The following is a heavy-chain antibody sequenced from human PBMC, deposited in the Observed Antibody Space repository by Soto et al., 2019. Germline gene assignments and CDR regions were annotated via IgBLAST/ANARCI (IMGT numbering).Heavy chain of an antibody. CDR2: ISWNSGSI. V-gene: IGHV3-9*01. CDR1: GFTFDDYA. J-gene: IGHJ3*02. Sequence: EVQLVESGGGLVQPGRSLRLSCAASGFTFDDYAMHWVRQAPGKGLEWVSGISWNSGSIGYADSVKGRFSISRDNAKNSLYLQMNRLRAEDTALYYCAKDIHYADYASDAFGIWGQGTMVTVSS. CDR3: AKDIHYADYASDAFGI. D-gene: IGHD4-17*01.